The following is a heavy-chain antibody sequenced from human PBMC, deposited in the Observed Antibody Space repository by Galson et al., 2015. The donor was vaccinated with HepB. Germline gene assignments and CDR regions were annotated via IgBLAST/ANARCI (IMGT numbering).Heavy chain of an antibody. CDR1: GYTFSTYG. J-gene: IGHJ4*02. V-gene: IGHV1-18*01. D-gene: IGHD2-2*03. Sequence: SVHVSCKASGYTFSTYGITWVQRAPGQGLEWMGRVSAKNGNTKYAQKFQDRVTMTTDTSTNTAYMELRSLRSDDTAFYYCATEWMSGPCGDYWDQGTLVTVSS. CDR2: VSAKNGNT. CDR3: ATEWMSGPCGDY.